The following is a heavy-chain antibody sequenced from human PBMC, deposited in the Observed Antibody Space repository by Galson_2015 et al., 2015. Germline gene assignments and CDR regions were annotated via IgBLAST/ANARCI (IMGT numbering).Heavy chain of an antibody. D-gene: IGHD3-3*01. CDR3: ARERAIFGVLTGYQNHGLDV. V-gene: IGHV3-11*06. Sequence: SLRLSCAASGFSFSDHHMSWIRQAPGKGLEWVSYISSSGNYVNLADSVKGRFTISRDNAKNSLFLQMKSLRADDTAVYYCARERAIFGVLTGYQNHGLDVWGQGTSVTVSS. CDR2: ISSSGNYV. J-gene: IGHJ6*02. CDR1: GFSFSDHH.